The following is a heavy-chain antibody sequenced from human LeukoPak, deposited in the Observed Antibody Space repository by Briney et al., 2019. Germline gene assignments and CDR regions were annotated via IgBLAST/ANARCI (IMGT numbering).Heavy chain of an antibody. J-gene: IGHJ1*01. V-gene: IGHV4-34*01. CDR2: INHSGST. Sequence: SETLSFTCAVYGGSFSGYCWIWIRHPPGKGLEWIGEINHSGSTNYNPSLKSRVTISVDTSKNQFSLKLSSVTAADTAVYYCARGEFTQWLASSAEYFQHWGQGTLVTVSS. CDR1: GGSFSGYC. D-gene: IGHD6-19*01. CDR3: ARGEFTQWLASSAEYFQH.